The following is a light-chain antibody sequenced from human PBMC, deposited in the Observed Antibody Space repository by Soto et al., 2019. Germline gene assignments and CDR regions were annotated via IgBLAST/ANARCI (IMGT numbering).Light chain of an antibody. CDR2: DVS. V-gene: IGLV2-14*02. Sequence: SALTQPASVYGSPGQSITISCTGTSSDVGTYNLVSWYQQHPGKAPKFMIYDVSRRPSGVSDRFSGSKSGNTASLTISGLQAEDEADYYCSSYTTSSTYVFGTGTKVTVL. CDR3: SSYTTSSTYV. J-gene: IGLJ1*01. CDR1: SSDVGTYNL.